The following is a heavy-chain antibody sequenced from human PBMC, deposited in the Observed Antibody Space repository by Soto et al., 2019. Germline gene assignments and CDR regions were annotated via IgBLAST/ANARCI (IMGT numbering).Heavy chain of an antibody. CDR3: ARSLRELLPYYYYYYGMYV. J-gene: IGHJ6*02. D-gene: IGHD1-26*01. CDR2: ISYDGSNK. CDR1: GFTFSSYA. Sequence: QVQLVESGGGVVQPGRSLRLSCADSGFTFSSYAMHWVRQAPGKGLEWVAVISYDGSNKYYADSVKGRFTISRDNSKNTLYLHMNRLRAEDTAVYYCARSLRELLPYYYYYYGMYVWGPGTTVTVSS. V-gene: IGHV3-30-3*01.